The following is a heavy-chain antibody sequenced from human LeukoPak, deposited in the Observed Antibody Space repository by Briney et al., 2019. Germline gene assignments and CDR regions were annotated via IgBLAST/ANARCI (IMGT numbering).Heavy chain of an antibody. CDR2: ISYTGSNK. J-gene: IGHJ4*02. CDR1: GFTFSSYE. D-gene: IGHD1-14*01. CDR3: ARVFVGENFDY. V-gene: IGHV3-48*03. Sequence: PGGSLRLSCAAPGFTFSSYEMNWVRQAPGKGLEWLSYISYTGSNKYYADSVKGRFTISRDNAKNSLYLQMNSLRAEDTAVYFCARVFVGENFDYWGRGTLVTVSS.